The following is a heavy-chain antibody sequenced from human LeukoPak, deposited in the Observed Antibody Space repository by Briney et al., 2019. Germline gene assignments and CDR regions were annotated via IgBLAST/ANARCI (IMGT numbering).Heavy chain of an antibody. CDR2: ISGSGGST. CDR3: AKERSAVAGTEEYFQH. J-gene: IGHJ1*01. CDR1: GFTFSSYA. V-gene: IGHV3-23*01. D-gene: IGHD6-19*01. Sequence: GGSLRLSCAASGFTFSSYAMSWVRQAPGKGLEWVSAISGSGGSTYYADSVKGRFTISRDNSKNTLYLQMNSLRAEDTAVYYCAKERSAVAGTEEYFQHWGQGTLVTVSS.